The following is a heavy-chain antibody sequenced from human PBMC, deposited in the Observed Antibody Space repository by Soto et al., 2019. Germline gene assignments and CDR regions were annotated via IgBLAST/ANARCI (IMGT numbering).Heavy chain of an antibody. CDR3: AREAICGSLLTLPCYDGMHI. CDR2: SNPSARKT. Sequence: QVQLVQSGAAVKQPGASVKSSCKTSGYTFTNYYIHWVRQAPGHGLEWLGVSNPSARKTNYAQKSQSIVALASDTYTSTVYMELSSLRSGDTAVYYCAREAICGSLLTLPCYDGMHIWGQGTTVTVSS. CDR1: GYTFTNYY. V-gene: IGHV1-46*01. D-gene: IGHD3-10*01. J-gene: IGHJ6*02.